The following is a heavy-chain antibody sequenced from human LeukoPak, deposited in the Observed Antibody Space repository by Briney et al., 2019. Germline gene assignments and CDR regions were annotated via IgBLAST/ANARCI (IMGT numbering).Heavy chain of an antibody. CDR2: IYYSGST. Sequence: SETLSLTCTVSGGSTSSSSYYWGWIRQPPGKGLEWIGSIYYSGSTYYNPSLKSRVTISVDTSKNQFSLKLSSVTAADTAVYYCARLDPHPVRYYFYYWGQGTLVTVSS. J-gene: IGHJ4*02. V-gene: IGHV4-39*01. D-gene: IGHD3-9*01. CDR3: ARLDPHPVRYYFYY. CDR1: GGSTSSSSYY.